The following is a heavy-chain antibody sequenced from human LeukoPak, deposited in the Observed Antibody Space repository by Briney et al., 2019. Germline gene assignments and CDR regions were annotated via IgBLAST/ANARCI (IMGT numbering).Heavy chain of an antibody. D-gene: IGHD6-19*01. V-gene: IGHV1-46*01. J-gene: IGHJ4*02. CDR3: ARGPYRATAYSSRPLDY. CDR1: GYTFTTYY. CDR2: INPSGGST. Sequence: ASVKVSCKASGYTFTTYYMHWVRQAPGQGPEWMGVINPSGGSTGYAQKFQGRVTMTRDTSTSTVYMELSSLRSEDTAVYYCARGPYRATAYSSRPLDYWGQGTLVAVST.